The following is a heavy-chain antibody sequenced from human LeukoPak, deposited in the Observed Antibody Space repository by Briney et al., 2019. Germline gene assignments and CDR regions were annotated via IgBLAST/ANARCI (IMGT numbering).Heavy chain of an antibody. J-gene: IGHJ6*02. CDR3: ARRRHANNGVDV. CDR2: TYYRSKWNY. CDR1: GDSVSTTSSI. Sequence: SQTLSLTCAISGDSVSTTSSIWNWIRQSPSRGLEWLRRTYYRSKWNYDYAQSVKSRITISPDTSENRFSLQLQFVTPEDSAVYYCARRRHANNGVDVWGQGTTVTVSS. V-gene: IGHV6-1*01.